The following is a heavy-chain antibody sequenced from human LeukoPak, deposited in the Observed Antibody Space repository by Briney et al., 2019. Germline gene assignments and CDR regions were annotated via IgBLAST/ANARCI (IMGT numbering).Heavy chain of an antibody. CDR3: VSFGISWRSSY. CDR1: GFSFSSHW. J-gene: IGHJ4*02. V-gene: IGHV3-74*01. Sequence: GGSLRLSCAASGFSFSSHWVHWVRQAPGKGLVWVSRISDDGSYTSNVDSVKGRFTIYRDNVKMLLYMNMNSLRDEDTAVYYCVSFGISWRSSYWGQGTLVTVSS. D-gene: IGHD2-21*01. CDR2: ISDDGSYT.